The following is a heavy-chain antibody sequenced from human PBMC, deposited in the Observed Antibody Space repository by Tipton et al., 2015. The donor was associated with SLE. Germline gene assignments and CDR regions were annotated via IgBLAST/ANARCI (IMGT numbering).Heavy chain of an antibody. Sequence: TLSLTCTVHGGSFSAYFWTWIRQPPGKGLEWIGDIDDSGSTNYNPSLKSRVTTSIDTSKSQFSLKLRSVTAADTAVYYCARHRMMDSSSWAYYFDYWGQGTLVTVSS. V-gene: IGHV4-34*01. J-gene: IGHJ4*02. CDR3: ARHRMMDSSSWAYYFDY. D-gene: IGHD6-13*01. CDR1: GGSFSAYF. CDR2: IDDSGST.